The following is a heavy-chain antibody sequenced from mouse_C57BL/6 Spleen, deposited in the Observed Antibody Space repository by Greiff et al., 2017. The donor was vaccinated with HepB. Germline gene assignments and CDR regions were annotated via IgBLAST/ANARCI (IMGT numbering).Heavy chain of an antibody. Sequence: QVQLQQPGAELVKPGASVKLSCKASGYTFTSYWMHWVKQRPGQGLEWIGMIHPNSGSTNYNEKFKSKATLTVDKSSSTAYMQLSSLTSEDSAVYYWARKGAYYYGSSYGGDAMDYWGQGTSVTVSS. CDR2: IHPNSGST. CDR3: ARKGAYYYGSSYGGDAMDY. CDR1: GYTFTSYW. V-gene: IGHV1-64*01. D-gene: IGHD1-1*01. J-gene: IGHJ4*01.